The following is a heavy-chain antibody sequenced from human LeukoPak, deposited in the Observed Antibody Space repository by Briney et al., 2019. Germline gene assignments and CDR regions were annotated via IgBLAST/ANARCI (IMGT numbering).Heavy chain of an antibody. J-gene: IGHJ2*01. Sequence: GGSQRLFCVASGFPFEIYWMSWVRQGPGKGLEWVANIKSDGSEEYYADSVKGRLTVSRDNAKNSLFLQMNSLRVEDTAVYYCAKEKTVAGWYSDLWGRGTLVTVSS. CDR2: IKSDGSEE. CDR3: AKEKTVAGWYSDL. CDR1: GFPFEIYW. D-gene: IGHD6-19*01. V-gene: IGHV3-7*01.